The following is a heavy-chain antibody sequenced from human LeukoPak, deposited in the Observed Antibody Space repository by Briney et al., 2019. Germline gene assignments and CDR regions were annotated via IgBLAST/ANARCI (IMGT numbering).Heavy chain of an antibody. J-gene: IGHJ4*02. CDR3: ARDYGDYKFDY. D-gene: IGHD4-17*01. Sequence: GGSLRLSCAASGFTFSSYAMSWVRQAPGRGLEWVSAISGSGGSTYYADSVKGRFTTSRDNSKNTPYLQMNSLRAEDTAVYYCARDYGDYKFDYWGQGTLVTVSS. CDR2: ISGSGGST. CDR1: GFTFSSYA. V-gene: IGHV3-23*01.